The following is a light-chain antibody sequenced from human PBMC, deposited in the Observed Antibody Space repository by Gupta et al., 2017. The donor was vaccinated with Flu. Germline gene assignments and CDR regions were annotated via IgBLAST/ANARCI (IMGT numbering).Light chain of an antibody. J-gene: IGKJ4*01. Sequence: PSTLSASVGDRVTITCRASQSISSWLAWYQQKPGKAPNLLIYKASSLESGVPSRFSGSRSGTEFTLTISSLQPDDFATYYCQQYNTYPLTFGGGTKVEIK. V-gene: IGKV1-5*03. CDR3: QQYNTYPLT. CDR2: KAS. CDR1: QSISSW.